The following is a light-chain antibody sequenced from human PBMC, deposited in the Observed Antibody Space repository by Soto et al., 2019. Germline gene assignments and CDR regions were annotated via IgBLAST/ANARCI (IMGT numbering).Light chain of an antibody. CDR3: QKYYTTPWT. CDR2: WAS. V-gene: IGKV4-1*01. J-gene: IGKJ1*01. CDR1: QSVLYSSNNKNY. Sequence: DIVMTQSPDSLAVSLGERATINCKSSQSVLYSSNNKNYLAWYQQKPGQPPKLLIYWASTRESGVPDRFSGSGSGTDFTLTINSLQAEDVAGYHCQKYYTTPWTFGQGTKVEIK.